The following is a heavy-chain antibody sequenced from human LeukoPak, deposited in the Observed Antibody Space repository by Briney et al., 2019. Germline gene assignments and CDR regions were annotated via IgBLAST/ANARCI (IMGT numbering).Heavy chain of an antibody. CDR2: ISSSSTTI. CDR1: GFAVSRNY. D-gene: IGHD2-15*01. CDR3: ARDRCSGGRCYSLSVGYMDV. J-gene: IGHJ6*03. Sequence: GGSLRLSCAASGFAVSRNYMNWVRQAPGKGLEWVSYISSSSTTIYYADSVKGRFTISRDNAKNSLYLQMNSLRAEDTAVYYCARDRCSGGRCYSLSVGYMDVWGKGTTVTVSS. V-gene: IGHV3-48*01.